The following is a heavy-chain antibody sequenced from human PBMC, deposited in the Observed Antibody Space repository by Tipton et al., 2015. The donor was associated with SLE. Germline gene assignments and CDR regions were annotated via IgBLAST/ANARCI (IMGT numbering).Heavy chain of an antibody. CDR2: FYYGGST. D-gene: IGHD3-3*01. CDR3: ARDPYDSWSDYQATFDY. J-gene: IGHJ4*02. V-gene: IGHV4-59*01. Sequence: LRLSCTVSGVSFSDYSWSWVRQPPGKGLEWIGYFYYGGSTNYNPSLKSRVTISVDTSKNQFSLKLTSVTAADTATYYCARDPYDSWSDYQATFDYWGQGTLVTVSS. CDR1: GVSFSDYS.